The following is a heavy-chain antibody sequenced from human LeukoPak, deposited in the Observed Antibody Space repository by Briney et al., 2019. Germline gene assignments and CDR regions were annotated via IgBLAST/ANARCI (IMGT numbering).Heavy chain of an antibody. CDR3: ASILRPSSGYYFDY. Sequence: GGSLRLSCAASGFTLSTNYMSWVGQAPGKGLEWVSVIYSGDTTFYADSVRGKFTISRDNSKNTLYLQMNSLSTEDTAVYYRASILRPSSGYYFDYWGQGTLVTVSS. D-gene: IGHD3-10*01. CDR2: IYSGDTT. CDR1: GFTLSTNY. J-gene: IGHJ4*02. V-gene: IGHV3-66*01.